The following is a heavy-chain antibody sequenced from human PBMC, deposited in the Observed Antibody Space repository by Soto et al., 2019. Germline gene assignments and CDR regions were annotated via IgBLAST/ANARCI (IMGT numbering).Heavy chain of an antibody. CDR1: EDTFRNYA. J-gene: IGHJ5*02. CDR2: IIPIFGTA. D-gene: IGHD3-3*01. Sequence: QVELVQSGAEVKKPGSSVKVSCQASEDTFRNYAISWVRQAPGQGLEWMGGIIPIFGTANYAQKFQGRVTITADTSANTVYLELSSLRSEDTAVYYCARSSGGNFGIIIEGTNWFGRWGQGTLVTVSS. V-gene: IGHV1-69*06. CDR3: ARSSGGNFGIIIEGTNWFGR.